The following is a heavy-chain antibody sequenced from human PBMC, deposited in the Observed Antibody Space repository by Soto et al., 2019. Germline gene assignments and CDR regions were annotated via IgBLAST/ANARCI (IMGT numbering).Heavy chain of an antibody. CDR2: ISYDGSNK. J-gene: IGHJ3*02. CDR1: GFTFSSYA. Sequence: GGSLRLSCAASGFTFSSYAMHWVRQAPGKGLEWVAVISYDGSNKYYADSVKGRFTISRDNSKNTLYLQMNSLRAEDTAVYYCARDLKYQLVSVFSDAFDIWGQGTMVTVSS. CDR3: ARDLKYQLVSVFSDAFDI. D-gene: IGHD2-2*01. V-gene: IGHV3-30-3*01.